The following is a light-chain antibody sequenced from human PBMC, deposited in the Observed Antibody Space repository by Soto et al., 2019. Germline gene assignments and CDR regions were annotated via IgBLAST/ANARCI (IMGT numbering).Light chain of an antibody. J-gene: IGLJ1*01. CDR2: DVT. CDR1: SSDVGRYDY. CDR3: CSYAGIYSYV. V-gene: IGLV2-11*01. Sequence: QSALTQPRSVSGSPGQSVTIACTGTSSDVGRYDYVSWYQQHPCEAPKLVVYDVTKRPSGVPDRFSGSKSGNTASLTISGLQAEDEADYYCCSYAGIYSYVFGTGTKLTVL.